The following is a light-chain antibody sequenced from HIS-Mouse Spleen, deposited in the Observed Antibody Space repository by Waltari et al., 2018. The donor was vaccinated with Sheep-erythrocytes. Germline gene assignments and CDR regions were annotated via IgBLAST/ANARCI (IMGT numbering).Light chain of an antibody. Sequence: QSALTQPRPVSGSPGQSVTISCTGTSSAVGCYNCVSWYQQHPGKAPKLMIYDVSKRPSGVPDRFSGSKSGNTASLTISGLQAEDEADYYCCSYAGSYNHVFATGTKVTVL. J-gene: IGLJ1*01. CDR3: CSYAGSYNHV. V-gene: IGLV2-11*01. CDR2: DVS. CDR1: SSAVGCYNC.